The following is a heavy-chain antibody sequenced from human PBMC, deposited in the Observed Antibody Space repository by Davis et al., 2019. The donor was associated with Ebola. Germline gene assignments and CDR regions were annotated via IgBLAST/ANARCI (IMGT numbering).Heavy chain of an antibody. V-gene: IGHV5-51*01. J-gene: IGHJ4*02. CDR1: GFTFTNYW. CDR3: ATTRISVLGGVIVPSSFDF. CDR2: IFPGDSDP. Sequence: GESLKISCQGVGFTFTNYWIGWVRQLSGKGLEWMGIIFPGDSDPKYSPSVQGQVTMSADKSTNTAFLQWSNLRASDTAMYYCATTRISVLGGVIVPSSFDFWGQGTLVTVSS. D-gene: IGHD3-16*01.